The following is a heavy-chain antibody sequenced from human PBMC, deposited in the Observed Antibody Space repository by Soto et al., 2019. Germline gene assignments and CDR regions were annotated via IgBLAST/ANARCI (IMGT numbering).Heavy chain of an antibody. V-gene: IGHV3-15*07. J-gene: IGHJ6*02. Sequence: EEQLVESGGGLVEPGGSLRLSCAASGFIFSNTWINWVRQAPGKGLEWGGRIKTKIEGGTTNYAAPVKGRFTVSGDDSKNTVYLHMNSLRSEDTAVYYCTADIPNISANYGMDVWGQGTTGTVSS. CDR1: GFIFSNTW. D-gene: IGHD6-25*01. CDR3: TADIPNISANYGMDV. CDR2: IKTKIEGGTT.